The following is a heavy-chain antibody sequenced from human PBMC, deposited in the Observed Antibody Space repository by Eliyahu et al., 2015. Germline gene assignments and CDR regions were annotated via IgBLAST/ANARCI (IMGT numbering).Heavy chain of an antibody. J-gene: IGHJ5*02. D-gene: IGHD1-20*01. Sequence: EVHLVESGGGLVQPGRSLRLSCAASGFRFDDYAMNWVRQAPGKGLGWVSGIGWNSGFINYADSVKGRFTIFRDNAKNSLYLQMNSLRGEDTAFYYCAKDRGLGITGTLTAWGQGTLVTVSS. CDR1: GFRFDDYA. CDR3: AKDRGLGITGTLTA. V-gene: IGHV3-9*01. CDR2: IGWNSGFI.